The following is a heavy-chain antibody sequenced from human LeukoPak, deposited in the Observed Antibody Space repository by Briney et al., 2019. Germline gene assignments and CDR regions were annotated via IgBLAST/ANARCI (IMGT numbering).Heavy chain of an antibody. CDR1: GDSISSSSYC. J-gene: IGHJ3*02. CDR3: ARHSRSGYVGYENAFDI. V-gene: IGHV4-39*01. D-gene: IGHD5-12*01. Sequence: SETLSLTCTVSGDSISSSSYCWDWIRQPPGKGLEWIGNIYNSANTHYNPSLKTRITMSVDTSKNQFSLKLNSVTAADTGIYYCARHSRSGYVGYENAFDIWGQGTMVTVSS. CDR2: IYNSANT.